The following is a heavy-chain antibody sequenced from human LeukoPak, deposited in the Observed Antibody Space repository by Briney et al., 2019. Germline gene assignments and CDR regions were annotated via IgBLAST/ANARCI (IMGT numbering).Heavy chain of an antibody. V-gene: IGHV1-2*02. Sequence: GSVKVSCKASGYTFIGYYMHWVRQAPGQGLEWMGWINPNSGGTNYAQKFQGRVTMTRDTSINTAYMELSSLRSDDTAVYYCARELSPIVGATNAFDIWGQGTMVTVSS. CDR3: ARELSPIVGATNAFDI. D-gene: IGHD1-26*01. CDR2: INPNSGGT. J-gene: IGHJ3*02. CDR1: GYTFIGYY.